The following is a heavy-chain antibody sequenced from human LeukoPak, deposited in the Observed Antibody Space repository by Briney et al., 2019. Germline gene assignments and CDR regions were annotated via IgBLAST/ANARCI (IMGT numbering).Heavy chain of an antibody. Sequence: GGSLRLSCAASGFTFSRFNMNWLRQAPGKGLEWLSYISTTGTIYYAESVKGRFSISRDSSRNTLFLHMNTLRAEDTAIYYCAKDRTVGASYWYFDLWGRGTLVTVSS. CDR1: GFTFSRFN. J-gene: IGHJ2*01. V-gene: IGHV3-48*01. CDR3: AKDRTVGASYWYFDL. CDR2: ISTTGTI. D-gene: IGHD1-26*01.